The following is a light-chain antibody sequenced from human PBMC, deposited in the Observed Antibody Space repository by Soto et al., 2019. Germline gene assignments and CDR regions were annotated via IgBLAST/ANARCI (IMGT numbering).Light chain of an antibody. CDR2: AAS. J-gene: IGKJ1*01. V-gene: IGKV3-20*01. CDR1: QSVSSNY. Sequence: EIVLTQSPGTLSLSPGDRATLSCRASQSVSSNYFAWYQQRFGQAPRLLIYAASSRAAGIPDRFSGSGSETDVTLTISRREPEDLAVYYCQEYGSSSWTFGQGTKVEIK. CDR3: QEYGSSSWT.